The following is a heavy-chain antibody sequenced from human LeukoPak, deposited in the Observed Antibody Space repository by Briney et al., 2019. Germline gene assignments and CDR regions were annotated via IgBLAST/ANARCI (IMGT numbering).Heavy chain of an antibody. CDR2: ISGSGGST. V-gene: IGHV3-23*01. CDR3: AKGVGSGWHRDAYYFDY. Sequence: GGSLRLSCAASGFTFSSYTVSWVRQAPGKGLEWVSVISGSGGSTYYADSVKGRFTISRDNSKNTLFLQMNSLRAEDTAVYYCAKGVGSGWHRDAYYFDYWGQGTLVTVSS. D-gene: IGHD6-19*01. CDR1: GFTFSSYT. J-gene: IGHJ4*02.